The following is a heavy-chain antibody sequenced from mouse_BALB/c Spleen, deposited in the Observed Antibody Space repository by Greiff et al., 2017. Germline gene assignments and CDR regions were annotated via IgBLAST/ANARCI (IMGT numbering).Heavy chain of an antibody. Sequence: EVKLVESGGGLVKPGGSLKLSCAASGFTFSDYYMYWVRQTPEKRLEWVATFSDGGSYTYYPDSVKGRFTISRDNAKNNLYLQMSSLKSEDTAMYYCGSGCNCGGFAYWGQGTLVTVSA. CDR3: GSGCNCGGFAY. CDR2: FSDGGSYT. D-gene: IGHD2-1*01. V-gene: IGHV5-4*02. CDR1: GFTFSDYY. J-gene: IGHJ3*01.